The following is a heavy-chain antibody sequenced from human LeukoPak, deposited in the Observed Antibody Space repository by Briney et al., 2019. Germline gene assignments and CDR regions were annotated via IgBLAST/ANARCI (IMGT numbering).Heavy chain of an antibody. CDR3: AREEYYDSSGYYQLSPFDY. D-gene: IGHD3-22*01. CDR2: IYYSGST. J-gene: IGHJ4*02. V-gene: IGHV4-59*12. Sequence: SETLSLTCTVSGGSISSYYWSWIRQPPGKGLEWIGYIYYSGSTNYNPSLKSRVAISVDTSKNQFSLKLSSVTAADTAVYYCAREEYYDSSGYYQLSPFDYWGQGTLVTVSS. CDR1: GGSISSYY.